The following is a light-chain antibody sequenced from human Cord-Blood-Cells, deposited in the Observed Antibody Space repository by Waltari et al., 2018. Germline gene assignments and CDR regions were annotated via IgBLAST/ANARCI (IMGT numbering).Light chain of an antibody. Sequence: SYELPQPPSVSVSPGQTARITCSGDALPKKYAYWYQQKSGQAPVLVIYEDSKRPSGIPERFSGSSSGTMATLTISGAQVEDEADDYCYSTDSSGNHRVFGGGTKLTVL. J-gene: IGLJ3*02. CDR1: ALPKKY. CDR3: YSTDSSGNHRV. V-gene: IGLV3-10*01. CDR2: EDS.